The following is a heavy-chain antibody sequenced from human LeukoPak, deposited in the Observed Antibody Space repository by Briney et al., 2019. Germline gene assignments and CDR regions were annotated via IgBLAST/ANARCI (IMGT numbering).Heavy chain of an antibody. J-gene: IGHJ3*02. Sequence: SETLSLTCTVSGGSISSHYWSWIRQPPGKGLEWIGYIYYSGSTNYNPSLKSRVTISVDTSKNQFSLKLSSVAAADTAVYYCARTVAFDIWGQGTMVTVSS. V-gene: IGHV4-59*11. CDR1: GGSISSHY. CDR2: IYYSGST. CDR3: ARTVAFDI.